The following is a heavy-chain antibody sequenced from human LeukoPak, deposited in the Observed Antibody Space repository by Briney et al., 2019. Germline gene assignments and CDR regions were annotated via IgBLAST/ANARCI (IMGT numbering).Heavy chain of an antibody. Sequence: GRSLRLSCAASGFTFSSYGMHWVRQAPGKRLEWVAVIWYDGSNKYYADSVKGRFTISRDNSKNTLYLQMNSLRAEDTAVYYCARATVNWFDPWGQGTLVTVSS. CDR1: GFTFSSYG. CDR2: IWYDGSNK. D-gene: IGHD4-11*01. J-gene: IGHJ5*02. CDR3: ARATVNWFDP. V-gene: IGHV3-33*01.